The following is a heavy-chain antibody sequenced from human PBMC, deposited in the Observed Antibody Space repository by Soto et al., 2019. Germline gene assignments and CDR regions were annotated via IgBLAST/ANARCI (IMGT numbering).Heavy chain of an antibody. CDR3: ARSGIVANWYFDL. Sequence: QVELVQSGAEVKKPGASVKVSCKASGYTFTSYYMHWVRQAPGQGLEWMGLINPSGGSTSYAQKFQCRVTMTRDTSTSTVYVELSSLRSEDTAVYYCARSGIVANWYFDLWGRGTLVTVSS. J-gene: IGHJ2*01. V-gene: IGHV1-46*03. D-gene: IGHD5-12*01. CDR2: INPSGGST. CDR1: GYTFTSYY.